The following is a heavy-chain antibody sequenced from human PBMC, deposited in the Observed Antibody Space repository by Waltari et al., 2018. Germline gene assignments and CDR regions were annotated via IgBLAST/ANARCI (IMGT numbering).Heavy chain of an antibody. V-gene: IGHV3-53*01. CDR2: IYSGGST. CDR1: GFTVSSNH. Sequence: EVQLVESGGGLIQHGGSLRLSCASSGFTVSSNHLNWVSQAPGKGLEWVSVIYSGGSTYYADSVKGRFTISRDNAKNTLYLQMNSLRAEDTAVYYCARGGIAVAEHFDYWGQGTLVTVSS. J-gene: IGHJ4*02. CDR3: ARGGIAVAEHFDY. D-gene: IGHD6-19*01.